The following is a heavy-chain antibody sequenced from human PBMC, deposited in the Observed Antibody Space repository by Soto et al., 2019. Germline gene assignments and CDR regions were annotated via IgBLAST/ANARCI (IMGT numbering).Heavy chain of an antibody. D-gene: IGHD3-10*01. CDR3: APGALWFGESHGGFDP. Sequence: QVQLVQSGAEVKKPGSSVKVSCTASGGTFSSYAISWVRQAPGQGLEWLGGIIPIFGTANYAQKFQGRVTITADESRSTAYMELSSLRSEDTAVYYCAPGALWFGESHGGFDPWGQGTLVTVSS. V-gene: IGHV1-69*01. CDR2: IIPIFGTA. J-gene: IGHJ5*02. CDR1: GGTFSSYA.